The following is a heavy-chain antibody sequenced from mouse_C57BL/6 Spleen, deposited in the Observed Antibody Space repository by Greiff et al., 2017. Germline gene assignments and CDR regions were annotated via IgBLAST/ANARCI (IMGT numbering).Heavy chain of an antibody. CDR3: ASPYYGSSYWYFDV. Sequence: QVQLQQSGPELVKPGASVKISCKASGYAFRSSWMNWVKQRPGKGLEWIGRIYPGDGDTTYNGKFKGKATLTADQSSSTAYMQLSSLTSEDSAVYFCASPYYGSSYWYFDVGGTGTTVTVSS. D-gene: IGHD1-1*01. V-gene: IGHV1-82*01. CDR2: IYPGDGDT. CDR1: GYAFRSSW. J-gene: IGHJ1*03.